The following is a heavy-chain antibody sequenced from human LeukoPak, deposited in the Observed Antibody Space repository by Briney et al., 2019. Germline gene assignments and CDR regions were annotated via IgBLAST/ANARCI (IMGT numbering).Heavy chain of an antibody. CDR1: GFTFSSYA. CDR2: ISYDGSNK. J-gene: IGHJ6*02. Sequence: GRSLRLSCAASGFTFSSYAMHWVRQAPGKGLEWVAVISYDGSNKYYADSVKGRFTISRDNSKNTLYLQMNSLRAEDTAVYYCASLQNVPSYYYYYVMDVWGQGTTVTVSS. V-gene: IGHV3-30-3*01. CDR3: ASLQNVPSYYYYYVMDV. D-gene: IGHD2/OR15-2a*01.